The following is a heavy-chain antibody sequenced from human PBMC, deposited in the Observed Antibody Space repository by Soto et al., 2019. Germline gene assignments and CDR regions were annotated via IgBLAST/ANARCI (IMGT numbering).Heavy chain of an antibody. CDR3: ARDQPYDDSSGYYYGGFDY. J-gene: IGHJ4*02. Sequence: EVQLVESGGGLVQPGGSLRLSCAASGFTFSSYNMNWVRQAPGRGLEWVSYISSSSSTIYYADSVKGRFTISRDNAKNALYMQMNSLRDEDTAVYYGARDQPYDDSSGYYYGGFDYWGQGALVTVSS. V-gene: IGHV3-48*02. CDR2: ISSSSSTI. D-gene: IGHD3-22*01. CDR1: GFTFSSYN.